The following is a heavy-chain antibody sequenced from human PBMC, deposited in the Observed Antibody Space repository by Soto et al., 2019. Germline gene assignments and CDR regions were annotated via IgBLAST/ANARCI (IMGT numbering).Heavy chain of an antibody. V-gene: IGHV4-39*01. CDR3: AAGRCTRGMYEELL. CDR1: NDSIRSGTYY. J-gene: IGHJ4*02. D-gene: IGHD2-8*01. CDR2: LSYLGTT. Sequence: SETLSLTCTVSNDSIRSGTYYWAWIRQPPGRGLEWMGSLSYLGTTDYNPSLKSRATISKDASQNQFSLKLTSVTAADTAVYYCAAGRCTRGMYEELLWGPGTLLTASS.